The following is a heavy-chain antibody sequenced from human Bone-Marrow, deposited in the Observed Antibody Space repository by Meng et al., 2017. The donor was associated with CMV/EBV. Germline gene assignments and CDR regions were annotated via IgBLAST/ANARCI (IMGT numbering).Heavy chain of an antibody. D-gene: IGHD6-13*01. Sequence: GGSLRLSCAASGFSFSDYWMTWVRQAPGKGLEWVARIKHDGSEEESVDSVKGRFTISRDNAKNSLYLQMNSLRAEDTAVYYCAKDHRRVAAATKHRYYYYGMDVWGQGTTVTVSS. V-gene: IGHV3-7*01. CDR2: IKHDGSEE. CDR3: AKDHRRVAAATKHRYYYYGMDV. J-gene: IGHJ6*02. CDR1: GFSFSDYW.